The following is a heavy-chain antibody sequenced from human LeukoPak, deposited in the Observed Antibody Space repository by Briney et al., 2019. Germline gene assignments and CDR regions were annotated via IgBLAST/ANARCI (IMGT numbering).Heavy chain of an antibody. J-gene: IGHJ1*01. CDR3: AKSRWDYYDSSGYLEYFQH. CDR2: ISYDRSNE. CDR1: GFTFRSYN. D-gene: IGHD3-22*01. V-gene: IGHV3-30-3*02. Sequence: GGSLRLSCAASGFTFRSYNIQWVRQAPGKGLEWVAVISYDRSNEYYAESVKGRFTISRDDSKNTLYLQMNSLRAEDTAVYYCAKSRWDYYDSSGYLEYFQHWGQGTLVTVSS.